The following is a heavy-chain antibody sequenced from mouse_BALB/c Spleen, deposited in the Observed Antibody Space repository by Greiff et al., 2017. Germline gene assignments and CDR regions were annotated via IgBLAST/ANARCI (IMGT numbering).Heavy chain of an antibody. CDR3: ARSISLYAMDY. D-gene: IGHD6-2*01. CDR1: GFNIKDYY. Sequence: VQLKQSGAELVRPGALVKLSCKASGFNIKDYYMHWVKQRPEQGLEWIGWIDPENGNTIYDPKFQGKASITADTSSNTAYLQLSSLTSEDTAVYYCARSISLYAMDYWGQGTSVTVSS. CDR2: IDPENGNT. V-gene: IGHV14-1*02. J-gene: IGHJ4*01.